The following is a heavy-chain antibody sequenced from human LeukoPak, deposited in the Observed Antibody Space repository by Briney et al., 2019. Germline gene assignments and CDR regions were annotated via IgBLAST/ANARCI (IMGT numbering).Heavy chain of an antibody. J-gene: IGHJ3*02. CDR2: IYYSGST. Sequence: PSETLSLTCTVSGGSISSYYWSWSRQPPGKGLEWIGYIYYSGSTNYNPSLKSRVTISVDTSKNQFSLKLSSVTAADTAVYYCARESTDYDSSPRDAFDIWGQGTMVTVSS. CDR3: ARESTDYDSSPRDAFDI. D-gene: IGHD3-22*01. V-gene: IGHV4-59*01. CDR1: GGSISSYY.